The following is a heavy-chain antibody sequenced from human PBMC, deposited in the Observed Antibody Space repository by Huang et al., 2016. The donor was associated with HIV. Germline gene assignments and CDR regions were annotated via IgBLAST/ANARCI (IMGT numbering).Heavy chain of an antibody. D-gene: IGHD3-16*01. CDR3: AKDWGYDFGAFDF. CDR2: INWKSGNI. J-gene: IGHJ3*01. V-gene: IGHV3-9*01. Sequence: GGLVRPGRSLRLSCAASGFTFDDYAMHWVRQTPGKGLEWVSGINWKSGNIVYADSVRGRFTISRDNAKNSLYLQMNSLRPEDTALYYCAKDWGYDFGAFDFWGRGTMVTVSS. CDR1: GFTFDDYA.